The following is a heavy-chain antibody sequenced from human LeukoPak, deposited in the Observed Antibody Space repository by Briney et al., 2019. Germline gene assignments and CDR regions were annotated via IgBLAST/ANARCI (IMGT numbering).Heavy chain of an antibody. CDR2: INPSGGST. Sequence: ASVKVSCKASGYTFTSYYMHWVRQAPGQGLEWMGIINPSGGSTSYAQKFQGRVTMTRDTSTSTVYMELRSLRSDDTAVYYCARGGLYYYDSSGYDGYFDYWGQGTLVTVSS. D-gene: IGHD3-22*01. CDR1: GYTFTSYY. V-gene: IGHV1-46*01. J-gene: IGHJ4*02. CDR3: ARGGLYYYDSSGYDGYFDY.